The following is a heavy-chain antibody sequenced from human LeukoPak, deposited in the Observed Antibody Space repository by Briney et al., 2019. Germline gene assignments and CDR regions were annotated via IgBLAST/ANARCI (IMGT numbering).Heavy chain of an antibody. J-gene: IGHJ1*01. D-gene: IGHD6-19*01. CDR2: IYYSGST. CDR3: ARRVGSGWPVQH. CDR1: GGSISSYY. Sequence: PSETLSLTCTVSGGSISSYYWSWIRQPPGKGLEWIGYIYYSGSTNYNPSLKSRVTISVDTSKNQFSLKLSSVTAADTAVYYCARRVGSGWPVQHWGQGTLVTVSS. V-gene: IGHV4-59*01.